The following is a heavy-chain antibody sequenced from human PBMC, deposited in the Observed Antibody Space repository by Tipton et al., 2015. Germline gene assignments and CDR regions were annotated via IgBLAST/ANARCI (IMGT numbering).Heavy chain of an antibody. J-gene: IGHJ4*02. D-gene: IGHD6-19*01. CDR3: ASGSGWYGD. CDR1: GGYINDYY. CDR2: IYYTGIT. Sequence: TLSLTCTVSGGYINDYYWSWIRQPPGEGLEWIGYIYYTGITNYSPSLKSRVTISLDTSRTQFSLKLTSVTAADTAVYYCASGSGWYGDWGQGTLVTVSS. V-gene: IGHV4-59*01.